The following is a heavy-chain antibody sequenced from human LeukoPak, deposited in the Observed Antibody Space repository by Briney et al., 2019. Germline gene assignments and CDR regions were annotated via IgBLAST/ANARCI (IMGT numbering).Heavy chain of an antibody. J-gene: IGHJ4*02. Sequence: GASVKVSCKASGYTFTSYYMHWVRRAPGQGLEWMGIINPSGGSTSYAQKFQGRVTMTRDMSTSTVYMELSSLRSEDTAVYYCARGLQGWLSPDYWGQGTLVTVSS. V-gene: IGHV1-46*01. CDR1: GYTFTSYY. D-gene: IGHD5-18*01. CDR3: ARGLQGWLSPDY. CDR2: INPSGGST.